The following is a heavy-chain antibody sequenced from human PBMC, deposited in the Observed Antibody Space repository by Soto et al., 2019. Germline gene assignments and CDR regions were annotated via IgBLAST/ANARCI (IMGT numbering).Heavy chain of an antibody. CDR3: AREMTGYTPAY. CDR2: ITYDGSKK. J-gene: IGHJ4*02. CDR1: GFTFSNFA. D-gene: IGHD1-1*01. Sequence: QVQLVESGGGVVQPGTSLRLSCATSGFTFSNFAMHWVRKAPGKGLEWVASITYDGSKKNYGESGRGRFTIPRDDSKSTLFLQMDILRTDDTAIYYCAREMTGYTPAYWGQGTLVTVSS. V-gene: IGHV3-30-3*01.